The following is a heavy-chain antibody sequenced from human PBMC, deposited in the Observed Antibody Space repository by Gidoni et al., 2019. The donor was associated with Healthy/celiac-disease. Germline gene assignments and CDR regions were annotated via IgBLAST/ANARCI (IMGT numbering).Heavy chain of an antibody. CDR2: ISSSGSTI. J-gene: IGHJ6*03. D-gene: IGHD2-15*01. CDR3: ARANTLPGGLYYYYYMDV. CDR1: GFTFRYYY. Sequence: QVQLVESGGSLVKPGGSLRLSCAAPGFTFRYYYLSWIRQAPGKGLEWVSYISSSGSTIYYADSVKGRFTISRDNAKNSLYLQMNSLRAEDTAVYYCARANTLPGGLYYYYYMDVWGKGTTVTVSS. V-gene: IGHV3-11*01.